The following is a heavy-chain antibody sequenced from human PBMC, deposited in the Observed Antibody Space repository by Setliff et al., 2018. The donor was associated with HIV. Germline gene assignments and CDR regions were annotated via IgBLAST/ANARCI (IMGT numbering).Heavy chain of an antibody. CDR1: GFTLSTFS. V-gene: IGHV3-23*01. D-gene: IGHD3-16*01. J-gene: IGHJ3*02. CDR3: AKMGSPVGPDAFDI. CDR2: ISSSSSYI. Sequence: PGGSLRLSCAVSGFTLSTFSMSWVRQAPGKGLEWVSSISSSSSYIYYADSVKGRFTISRDNSKNTLYLQMNSLRAEDTAVYYCAKMGSPVGPDAFDIWGQGTMVTVSS.